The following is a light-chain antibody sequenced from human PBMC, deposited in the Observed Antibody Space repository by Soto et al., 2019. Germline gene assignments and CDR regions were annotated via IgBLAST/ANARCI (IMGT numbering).Light chain of an antibody. CDR1: QAIRDN. V-gene: IGKV1-17*01. CDR2: AAS. CDR3: QQSYSAYT. Sequence: DIQMTQSPSSLSASVGDRVTITCRASQAIRDNLGWYQQKPGKAPKHLIYAASSLQSGVPSRFSGSGSGTEFTLTSSSLQPEDSATYVCQQSYSAYTFGQGTKLEIK. J-gene: IGKJ2*01.